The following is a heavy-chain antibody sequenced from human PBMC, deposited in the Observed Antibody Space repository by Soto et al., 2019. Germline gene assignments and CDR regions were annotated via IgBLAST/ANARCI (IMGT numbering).Heavy chain of an antibody. CDR3: AKDRFTSTVRKYWFFDL. CDR1: GFTFTNYA. J-gene: IGHJ2*01. D-gene: IGHD3-10*01. Sequence: EVQLLESGGGLVKPGGSLRLSCAASGFTFTNYAMTWVRQAPGKGLEWVSSISGGDGDTSYADSVKGRFTISRDNYENTMFLQMNSLRPDDTAVYYCAKDRFTSTVRKYWFFDLWGRGTLVTVSS. V-gene: IGHV3-23*01. CDR2: ISGGDGDT.